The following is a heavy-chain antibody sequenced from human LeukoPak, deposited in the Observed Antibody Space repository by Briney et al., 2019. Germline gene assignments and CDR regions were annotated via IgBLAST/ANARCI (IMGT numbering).Heavy chain of an antibody. CDR1: GGSISSYY. J-gene: IGHJ3*02. CDR2: IYYSGST. V-gene: IGHV4-59*08. CDR3: ARKSPAGAFDI. Sequence: PSETLSLTCTVSGGSISSYYWSWIRQPPGKGLEWIGYIYYSGSTNYNPSLKSRVTISVDTSKNQFSLKLSSVTAADTAVYYCARKSPAGAFDIWGQGTMVTVSS.